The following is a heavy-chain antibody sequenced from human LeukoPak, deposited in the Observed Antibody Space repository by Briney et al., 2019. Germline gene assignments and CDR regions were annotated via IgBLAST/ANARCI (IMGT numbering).Heavy chain of an antibody. J-gene: IGHJ4*02. CDR3: ARSIAAAGKIDY. V-gene: IGHV3-30*04. CDR1: GFTFSSYA. D-gene: IGHD6-13*01. Sequence: GGSLRPSCAASGFTFSSYAMHWVRQAPGKGLEWVAVISYDGSNKYYADSVKGRFTISRDNSKNTLYLQMNSLRAEDTAVYYCARSIAAAGKIDYWGRGTLVTVSS. CDR2: ISYDGSNK.